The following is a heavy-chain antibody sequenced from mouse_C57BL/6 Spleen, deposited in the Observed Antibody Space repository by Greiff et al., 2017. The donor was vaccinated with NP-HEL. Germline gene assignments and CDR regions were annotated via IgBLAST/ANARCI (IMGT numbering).Heavy chain of an antibody. D-gene: IGHD1-1*01. CDR2: INPNNGGT. J-gene: IGHJ3*01. CDR3: ARERGSDGSSPPWFAY. Sequence: EVQLQQSGPELVKPGASVKISCKASGYTFTDYYMNWVKQSHGKSLEWIGDINPNNGGTSYNQKFKGKATLTVDKSSSTAYMELRSLTSEDSAVNYCARERGSDGSSPPWFAYWGQGTLVTVSA. CDR1: GYTFTDYY. V-gene: IGHV1-26*01.